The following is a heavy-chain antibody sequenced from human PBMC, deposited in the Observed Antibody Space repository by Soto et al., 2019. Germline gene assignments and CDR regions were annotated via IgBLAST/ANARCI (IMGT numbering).Heavy chain of an antibody. CDR2: IIPIFGTA. V-gene: IGHV1-69*12. CDR3: AREKGYCSGGSCYFVYYYYGMDV. CDR1: GGTFSSYA. Sequence: QVQLVQSGAEVKKPGSSVKVSCKASGGTFSSYAISWVRQAPGQGLEWMGGIIPIFGTANYAQKFQGRVTITADESTSTAYMELSSLRSEDTAVYYCAREKGYCSGGSCYFVYYYYGMDVWGQGTTVTVSS. J-gene: IGHJ6*02. D-gene: IGHD2-15*01.